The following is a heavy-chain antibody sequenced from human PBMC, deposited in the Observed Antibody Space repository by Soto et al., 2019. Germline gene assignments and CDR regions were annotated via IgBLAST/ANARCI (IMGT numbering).Heavy chain of an antibody. CDR1: GFTFDHYA. D-gene: IGHD6-13*01. V-gene: IGHV3-9*01. CDR2: ISWNSDSI. CDR3: ARVSPYYYYGMDV. Sequence: LSLSCAASGFTFDHYAMHWLRQARERGVERVSGISWNSDSIGYADSEKSRFTISKDNIKNSLYQQMNSLSAEDTALYYCARVSPYYYYGMDVWGQGTTVTVSS. J-gene: IGHJ6*02.